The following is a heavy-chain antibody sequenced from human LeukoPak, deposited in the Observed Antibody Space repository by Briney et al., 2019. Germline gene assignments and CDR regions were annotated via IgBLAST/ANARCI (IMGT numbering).Heavy chain of an antibody. J-gene: IGHJ4*02. V-gene: IGHV4-38-2*01. D-gene: IGHD5-18*01. Sequence: SETLSLTCAVSGYSISSGYYWGWIRQPPGKGLEWIGSIYHSGSTYYNPSLKSRVTISVDTSKNLFSLKLSSVTAADTAVYYCARHVRGYSSSQDYWGQGTLVTVSS. CDR3: ARHVRGYSSSQDY. CDR2: IYHSGST. CDR1: GYSISSGYY.